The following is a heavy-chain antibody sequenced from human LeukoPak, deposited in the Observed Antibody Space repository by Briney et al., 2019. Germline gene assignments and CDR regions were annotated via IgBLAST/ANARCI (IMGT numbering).Heavy chain of an antibody. CDR2: ISGSGGST. J-gene: IGHJ4*02. D-gene: IGHD3-22*01. V-gene: IGHV3-23*01. CDR1: GFTFSSYA. CDR3: ARDHYYDSSGYPIVDY. Sequence: GGSLRLSCAASGFTFSSYAMSWVRQAPGKGLEWVSAISGSGGSTYYADSVKGRFTISRDNAKNSLYLQMNSLRAGDTAVYYCARDHYYDSSGYPIVDYWGQGTLVTVSS.